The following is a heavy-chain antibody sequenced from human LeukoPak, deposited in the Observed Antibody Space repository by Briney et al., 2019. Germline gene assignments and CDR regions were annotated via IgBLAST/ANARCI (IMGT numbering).Heavy chain of an antibody. J-gene: IGHJ6*02. Sequence: PSETLSLTCTVSGGSISSGSYYWSWIRQPAGKGLEWIGRIYTSGSTNYNPSLKSRVTISVDTSKNQFPLKLSSVTAADTAVYYCASTLVIFLPPTRYYYYGMDVWGQGITVTVSS. V-gene: IGHV4-61*02. CDR3: ASTLVIFLPPTRYYYYGMDV. CDR2: IYTSGST. D-gene: IGHD3-10*01. CDR1: GGSISSGSYY.